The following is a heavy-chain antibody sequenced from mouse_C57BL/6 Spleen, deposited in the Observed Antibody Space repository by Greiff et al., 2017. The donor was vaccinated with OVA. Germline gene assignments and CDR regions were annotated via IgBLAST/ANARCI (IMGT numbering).Heavy chain of an antibody. D-gene: IGHD2-10*01. CDR1: GYTFTSYW. CDR3: ARSSYYGNSYLDY. CDR2: IHPNSGST. Sequence: QVQLKQPGAELVKPGASVKLSCKASGYTFTSYWMHWVKQRPGQGLEWIGMIHPNSGSTNYNEKFKSKATLTVDKSSSTAYMQRSSLTSEDSAVYYGARSSYYGNSYLDYWGQGTTLTVSS. V-gene: IGHV1-64*01. J-gene: IGHJ2*01.